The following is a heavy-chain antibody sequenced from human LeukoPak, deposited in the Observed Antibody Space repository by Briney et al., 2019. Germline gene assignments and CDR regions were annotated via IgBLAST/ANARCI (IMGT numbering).Heavy chain of an antibody. CDR1: GFTVSNNY. J-gene: IGHJ4*02. CDR3: ARASLDN. V-gene: IGHV3-53*01. CDR2: IYSGGST. Sequence: GGSLRLSCAASGFTVSNNYISWVRQAPGKGLEWVAVIYSGGSTKYADSVKARFTISRDNSKNTVYLQMNSLRADDTAVYYCARASLDNWGQGTLVTVSS.